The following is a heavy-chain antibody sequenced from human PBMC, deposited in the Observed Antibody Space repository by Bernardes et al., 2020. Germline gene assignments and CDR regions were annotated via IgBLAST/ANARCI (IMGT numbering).Heavy chain of an antibody. CDR2: IYYSGST. Sequence: SETLSLTCTVSGGSVSSGSSYWSWLRQPPGKGLEWIGFIYYSGSTKYNPSLKSRVTISVDTYKKQFSLELSSVTAADTAVYYCARERLSNPSYYYYGMDVWGQGTAVTVSS. CDR3: ARERLSNPSYYYYGMDV. CDR1: GGSVSSGSSY. D-gene: IGHD4-4*01. V-gene: IGHV4-61*01. J-gene: IGHJ6*02.